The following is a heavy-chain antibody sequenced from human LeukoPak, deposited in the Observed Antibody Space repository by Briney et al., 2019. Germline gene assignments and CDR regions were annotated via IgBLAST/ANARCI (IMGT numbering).Heavy chain of an antibody. CDR3: AITSRGLLFDY. J-gene: IGHJ4*02. CDR2: ISGSGGST. D-gene: IGHD3-10*01. CDR1: GFTFSSYG. V-gene: IGHV3-23*01. Sequence: GGTLRLSCAASGFTFSSYGMSWVRQAPGKGLEWVSAISGSGGSTYYADSVKGRFTISRDNAKNSLYLQMNSLRAEDTAVYYCAITSRGLLFDYWGQGTLVTVSS.